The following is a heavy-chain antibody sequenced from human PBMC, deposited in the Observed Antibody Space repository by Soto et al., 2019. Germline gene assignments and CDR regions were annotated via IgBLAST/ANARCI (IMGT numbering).Heavy chain of an antibody. CDR1: GDSLTNYY. D-gene: IGHD3-10*01. J-gene: IGHJ6*02. CDR2: IMYSGYS. Sequence: QVQLQESGPGLVKPSETLSLTCTVSGDSLTNYYCSWFRQPPGKGLEWIGYIMYSGYSAYNLSLKRQVTMSMDTSKTQFSLMLESVTATDTAVYYCARHGFGPLHGLVDVWGQGTTVIVSS. V-gene: IGHV4-59*08. CDR3: ARHGFGPLHGLVDV.